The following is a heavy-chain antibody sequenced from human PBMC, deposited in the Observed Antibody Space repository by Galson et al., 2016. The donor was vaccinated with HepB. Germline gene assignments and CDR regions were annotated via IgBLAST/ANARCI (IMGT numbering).Heavy chain of an antibody. CDR2: IKQDGSEK. J-gene: IGHJ1*01. D-gene: IGHD3-22*01. CDR1: GFTFTTYW. CDR3: AQYYYDSSGYVEYFQN. Sequence: SLRLFCAASGFTFTTYWMSWVRQAPGKGLEWVANIKQDGSEKYYVDSVKGRFTISRDNAKNSLYLQMNSLRAEDTAVYYCAQYYYDSSGYVEYFQNWGQGSRVSVSS. V-gene: IGHV3-7*03.